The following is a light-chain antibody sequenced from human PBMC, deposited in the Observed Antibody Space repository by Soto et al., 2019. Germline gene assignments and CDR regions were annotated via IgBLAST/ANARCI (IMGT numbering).Light chain of an antibody. J-gene: IGLJ3*02. Sequence: QSALTQPASVSGSPGQSITISCTGTSGDVGAYNSVSWYQQHPGKAPKLMIYDVSNRPSGVSNRFSGSKSGNTASLTISGLQAEDEADYYCSSYTSSSTVVFGGGTKLTVL. CDR3: SSYTSSSTVV. V-gene: IGLV2-14*01. CDR1: SGDVGAYNS. CDR2: DVS.